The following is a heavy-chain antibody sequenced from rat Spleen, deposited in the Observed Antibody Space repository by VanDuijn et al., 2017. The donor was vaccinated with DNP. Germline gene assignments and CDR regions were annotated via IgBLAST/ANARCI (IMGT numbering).Heavy chain of an antibody. CDR1: GFSLTNHH. D-gene: IGHD1-12*02. Sequence: QVQLKESGPGLVQPSQTLSLTCSVAGFSLTNHHVHWVRQPPGKGLEWMGVMWSDGNTSYHSALKSRLSISRDTSKSQVFLKMSSLQTEDTAMYFCARTSYYDGSYYLGWFAYWGQGTLVTVSS. CDR2: MWSDGNT. J-gene: IGHJ3*01. CDR3: ARTSYYDGSYYLGWFAY. V-gene: IGHV2-32*01.